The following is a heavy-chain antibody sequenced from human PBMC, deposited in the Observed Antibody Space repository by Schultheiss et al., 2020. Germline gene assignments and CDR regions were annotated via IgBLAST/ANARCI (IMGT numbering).Heavy chain of an antibody. V-gene: IGHV4-4*07. Sequence: SETLSLTCSVSGGSISGDYWSWIRQPAGKGLEWIGRIYSTGSTDYNPSLKSRVTMSVDTSKNQFSLKLSSVTAADTAVYYCARDLGGSYVYWGQGTLVTVSS. J-gene: IGHJ4*02. CDR2: IYSTGST. CDR3: ARDLGGSYVY. CDR1: GGSISGDY. D-gene: IGHD1-26*01.